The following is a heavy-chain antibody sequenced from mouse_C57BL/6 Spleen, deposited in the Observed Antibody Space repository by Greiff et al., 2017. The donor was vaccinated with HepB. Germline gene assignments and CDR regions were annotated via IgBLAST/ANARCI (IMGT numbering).Heavy chain of an antibody. V-gene: IGHV1-81*01. CDR2: IYPRSGNT. D-gene: IGHD1-1*02. J-gene: IGHJ4*01. CDR1: GYTLTSYG. Sequence: QVQLQQSGAELARPGASVKLSCKASGYTLTSYGISWVKQRTGQGLEWIGEIYPRSGNTYYNEKFKGKATLTADKSSSTAYMELRSLTSEDSAVYFCARYGQGFYAMDYWGQGTSVTVSS. CDR3: ARYGQGFYAMDY.